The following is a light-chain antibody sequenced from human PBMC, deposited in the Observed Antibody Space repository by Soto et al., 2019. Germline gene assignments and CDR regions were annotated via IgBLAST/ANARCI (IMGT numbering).Light chain of an antibody. V-gene: IGKV3-20*01. CDR1: QSVSSSS. Sequence: EIVLTQSPAILSLSPGARATLSCRASQSVSSSSLAWYLHKLGQAPRLLIYGASSRATGIPDRFSGSGSGTDFTLTISRLEPEDFAVYYCQQYGSSPRTFGQGTRLEIK. CDR3: QQYGSSPRT. CDR2: GAS. J-gene: IGKJ5*01.